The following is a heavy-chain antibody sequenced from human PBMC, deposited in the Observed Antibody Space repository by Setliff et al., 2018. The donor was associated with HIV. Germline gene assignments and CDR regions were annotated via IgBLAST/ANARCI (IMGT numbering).Heavy chain of an antibody. CDR1: GGTFSSYV. Sequence: VASVKVSCKASGGTFSSYVISWVRQAPGQGPEWMGGIIPMYGVTNYAQKFQGRVTITTDESTSTAYMELSSLRSEDTAVYYCGLPYCSGGNCWSSASLPPAGWFDPWGQGTLVTVSS. V-gene: IGHV1-69*05. J-gene: IGHJ5*02. D-gene: IGHD2-15*01. CDR2: IIPMYGVT. CDR3: GLPYCSGGNCWSSASLPPAGWFDP.